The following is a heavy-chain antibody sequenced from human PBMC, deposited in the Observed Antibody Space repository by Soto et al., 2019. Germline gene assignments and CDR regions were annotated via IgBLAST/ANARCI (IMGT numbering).Heavy chain of an antibody. V-gene: IGHV3-23*01. CDR1: GFTFSSYA. CDR3: AKDGYSYGPVNYYYYGMDV. Sequence: GGSLRLSCAASGFTFSSYAMSWVRQAPGKGLEWVSAISGSGGSTYYADSVKGRFTISRDNSKNTLYLQMNSLRAEDTAVYYCAKDGYSYGPVNYYYYGMDVWGQGTTVTVSS. D-gene: IGHD5-18*01. CDR2: ISGSGGST. J-gene: IGHJ6*02.